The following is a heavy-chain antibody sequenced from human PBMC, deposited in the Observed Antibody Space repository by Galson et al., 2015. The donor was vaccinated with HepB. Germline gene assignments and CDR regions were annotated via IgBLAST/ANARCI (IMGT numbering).Heavy chain of an antibody. CDR2: ISYDGSNK. V-gene: IGHV3-30*18. Sequence: RLSCAASGFTFSSYGMHWVRQAPGKGLEWVAVISYDGSNKYYADSVKGRFTISRDNSKNTLYLQMNSLRAEDTAVYYCAKDGNPYYYYSMDVWGQGTTVTVSS. CDR1: GFTFSSYG. J-gene: IGHJ6*02. D-gene: IGHD4-23*01. CDR3: AKDGNPYYYYSMDV.